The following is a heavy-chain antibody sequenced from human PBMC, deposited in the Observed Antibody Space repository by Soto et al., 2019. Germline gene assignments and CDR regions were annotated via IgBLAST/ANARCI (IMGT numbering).Heavy chain of an antibody. D-gene: IGHD2-2*02. CDR3: AKDRIPDGRWNFDY. CDR2: IRGGGTR. V-gene: IGHV3-23*01. J-gene: IGHJ4*02. CDR1: GFTLSSYT. Sequence: EVQLLESGGGLVQPGGSLRLSCEVSGFTLSSYTMSWVRQAPGKGLEWVSSIRGGGTRYYADSMEVRFTISKDISKSTLFLHINNLRAEDTAVYYCAKDRIPDGRWNFDYWGQGTLVTVS.